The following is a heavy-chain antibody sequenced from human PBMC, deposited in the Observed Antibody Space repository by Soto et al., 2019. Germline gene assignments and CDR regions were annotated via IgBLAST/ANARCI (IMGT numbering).Heavy chain of an antibody. CDR1: GFTFSSYS. CDR3: ARDRGSGSYPDAFDI. V-gene: IGHV3-48*02. D-gene: IGHD1-26*01. J-gene: IGHJ3*02. CDR2: ISSSSSTI. Sequence: GGSLRLSCAASGFTFSSYSMNLVRQAPGKGLEWVSYISSSSSTIYYADSVKGRFTISRDNAKNSLYLQMNSLRDEDTAVYYCARDRGSGSYPDAFDIWGQGTMVTVSS.